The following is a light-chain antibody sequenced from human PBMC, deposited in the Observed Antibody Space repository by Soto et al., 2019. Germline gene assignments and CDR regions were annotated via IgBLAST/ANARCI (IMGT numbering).Light chain of an antibody. V-gene: IGKV3-20*01. J-gene: IGKJ1*01. CDR3: QQYVSSPWA. Sequence: EIVMTQSPATLSVSPGDRATLSCRASQNILNNLAWYQQRPGQAPRLLIYDASTRATGIPDRFSGSGSGTDFTLTISRLEPEDFAVHYCQQYVSSPWAFGQGTKVDIK. CDR2: DAS. CDR1: QNILNN.